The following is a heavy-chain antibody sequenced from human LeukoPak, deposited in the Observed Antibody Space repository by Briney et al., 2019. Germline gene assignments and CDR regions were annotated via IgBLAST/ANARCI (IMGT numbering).Heavy chain of an antibody. D-gene: IGHD6-13*01. CDR1: GFTFTSYG. CDR3: ARSRGIAAAGSSDY. CDR2: ISAYNGNT. J-gene: IGHJ4*02. Sequence: ASVKVSCKASGFTFTSYGISWVRQAPGQGLEWMGWISAYNGNTNYAQKLQGRVTMTTDTSTSTAYMELRSLRSDDTAVYYCARSRGIAAAGSSDYWGQGTLVTVSS. V-gene: IGHV1-18*01.